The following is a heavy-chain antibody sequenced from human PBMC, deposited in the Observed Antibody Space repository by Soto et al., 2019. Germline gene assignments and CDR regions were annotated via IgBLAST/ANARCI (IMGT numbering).Heavy chain of an antibody. CDR2: IIPIFGTV. Sequence: QVQLLQSGAEVKKPGSSVRVSCEASGGTFRTYAISWVRQAPGQGLEWMGGIIPIFGTVNYAQKFQGRVTSTADESTTTVYMDLRSLRSEHTAVYYCAKGAVAGTPTSYYYYGMDVWGQGATVTVSS. J-gene: IGHJ6*02. D-gene: IGHD6-19*01. CDR1: GGTFRTYA. CDR3: AKGAVAGTPTSYYYYGMDV. V-gene: IGHV1-69*12.